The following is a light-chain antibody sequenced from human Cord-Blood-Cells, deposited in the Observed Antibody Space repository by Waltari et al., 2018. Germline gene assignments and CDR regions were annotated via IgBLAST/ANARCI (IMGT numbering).Light chain of an antibody. CDR3: SSYTSSSTWV. CDR1: SSDVGGYNY. V-gene: IGLV2-14*01. Sequence: QSALTQPASVSGSPGQSITISCTGTSSDVGGYNYVSWYQQHPGKAPQLVVYDVSKRPSGVSNRFSGAQSGNTASLTISGLQAEDQADYYCSSYTSSSTWVFGGGTKLTVL. J-gene: IGLJ3*02. CDR2: DVS.